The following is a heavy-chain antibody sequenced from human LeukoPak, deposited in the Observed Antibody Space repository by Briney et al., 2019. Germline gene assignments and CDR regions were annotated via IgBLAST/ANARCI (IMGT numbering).Heavy chain of an antibody. CDR2: INHSGST. CDR1: GGSISSSSYY. Sequence: SETLSLTCTVSGGSISSSSYYWGWIRQPPGKGLEWIGEINHSGSTNYNPSLKSRVTISVDTSKNQFSLKLSSVTAADTAVYYCARGRRAADWFDPWGQGTLVTVSS. CDR3: ARGRRAADWFDP. D-gene: IGHD6-13*01. J-gene: IGHJ5*02. V-gene: IGHV4-39*07.